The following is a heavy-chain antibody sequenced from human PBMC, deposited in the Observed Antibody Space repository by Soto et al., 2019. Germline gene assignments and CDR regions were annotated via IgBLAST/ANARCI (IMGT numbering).Heavy chain of an antibody. J-gene: IGHJ5*02. CDR2: INSDGSST. D-gene: IGHD3-10*01. CDR1: GFTFSGYW. Sequence: PGESLRLSCAASGFTFSGYWMHWVRQAPGKGLVWVSRINSDGSSTSYADSVKGRFTISRDNAKNTLYLQMNSLRAEDTAVYYCARDHHGSGSYLNWFDPWGQGTLVTVSS. CDR3: ARDHHGSGSYLNWFDP. V-gene: IGHV3-74*01.